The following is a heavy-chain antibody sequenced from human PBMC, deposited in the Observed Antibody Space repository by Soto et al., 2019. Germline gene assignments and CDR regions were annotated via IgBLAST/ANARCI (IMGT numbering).Heavy chain of an antibody. J-gene: IGHJ4*02. D-gene: IGHD3-10*01. CDR2: INHSGST. CDR1: GGSFSGYY. CDR3: AKDLDLGSYYGSGSLDY. V-gene: IGHV4-34*01. Sequence: SETLSLTCAVYGGSFSGYYWSWIRQPPGKGLEWIGEINHSGSTNYNPSLKSRVTISVDTSKNQFSLKLSSVTAADTAVYYCAKDLDLGSYYGSGSLDYWGQGTLVTVSS.